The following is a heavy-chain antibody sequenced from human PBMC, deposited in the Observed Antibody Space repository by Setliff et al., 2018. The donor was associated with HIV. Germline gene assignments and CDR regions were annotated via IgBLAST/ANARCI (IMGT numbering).Heavy chain of an antibody. J-gene: IGHJ4*02. CDR1: GYTFTNYD. V-gene: IGHV1-8*03. CDR2: MNPNSGNT. Sequence: ASVKVSCKASGYTFTNYDINWVRQATGQGLERMGWMNPNSGNTGYAQKFQGRVTFTRNTSKGTAYMELSSLRSDDTALYYCARGAQDYEDYYFDYWGQGTLVTVSS. D-gene: IGHD4-17*01. CDR3: ARGAQDYEDYYFDY.